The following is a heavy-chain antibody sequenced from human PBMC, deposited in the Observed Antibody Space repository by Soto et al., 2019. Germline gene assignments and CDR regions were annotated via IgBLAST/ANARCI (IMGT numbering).Heavy chain of an antibody. CDR2: ISGSGGST. D-gene: IGHD3-22*01. J-gene: IGHJ4*02. V-gene: IGHV3-23*01. CDR3: AKDRVYYYDSSGYYFNYFDY. Sequence: EVQLLESGGGLVQPGGSLRLSCAASGFTFSSYAMSWVRQAPGKGLEWVSAISGSGGSTYYADSVKGRFTISRDNSKNTLYLQMNSLRAEDTAVYYCAKDRVYYYDSSGYYFNYFDYWGQGTLDTVSS. CDR1: GFTFSSYA.